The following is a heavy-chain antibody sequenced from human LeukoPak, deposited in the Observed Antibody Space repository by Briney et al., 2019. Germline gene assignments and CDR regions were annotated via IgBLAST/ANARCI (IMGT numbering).Heavy chain of an antibody. CDR1: GYSFTSYW. CDR3: ASTGDCSGGSCSSRWGY. V-gene: IGHV5-51*01. J-gene: IGHJ4*02. Sequence: GESLKISCKGSGYSFTSYWIGWVGQMPGNGLEWMGTLYPGDSDTRYSPSFQGQVTISADKSISTAYLQWSSLKASDTAMYYCASTGDCSGGSCSSRWGYWGQGTLATVSS. D-gene: IGHD2-15*01. CDR2: LYPGDSDT.